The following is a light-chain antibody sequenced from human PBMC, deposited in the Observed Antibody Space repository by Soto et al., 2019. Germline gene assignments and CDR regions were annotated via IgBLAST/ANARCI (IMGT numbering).Light chain of an antibody. J-gene: IGLJ2*01. CDR1: TSDVGRYDY. CDR3: SSYRNGGTLI. V-gene: IGLV2-14*01. Sequence: QSVLTQPASVSGSPGQSITISCTGTTSDVGRYDYVSWYQQQPGKAPKLVIFEVTRRPSESSNRFSGSKSGNTASLTISGLQAEDEADYYCSSYRNGGTLIFGGGTKLTVL. CDR2: EVT.